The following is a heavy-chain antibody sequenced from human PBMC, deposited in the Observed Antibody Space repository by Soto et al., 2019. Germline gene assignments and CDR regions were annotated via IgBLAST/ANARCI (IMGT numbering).Heavy chain of an antibody. V-gene: IGHV3-30-3*01. J-gene: IGHJ2*01. CDR2: ISYDGNNK. CDR3: ARGDAPPFRVAAWYFDR. D-gene: IGHD6-19*01. Sequence: QVQLVESRGGVVQPGRSLRLSCAASGFTFSSYAMHWVRQAPGKGLEWVAVISYDGNNKYYADSVKGRFTISRDNSKNPLYLQMNSLRAEDTAVYYCARGDAPPFRVAAWYFDRWGRGTLVTVSS. CDR1: GFTFSSYA.